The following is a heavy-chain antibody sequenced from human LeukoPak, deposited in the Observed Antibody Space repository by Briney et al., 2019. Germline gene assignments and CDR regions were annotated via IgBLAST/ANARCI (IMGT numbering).Heavy chain of an antibody. D-gene: IGHD2-15*01. Sequence: ASVKVSCKASGYTFTRYAMNWVRQAPGQGLEWMGWINTNTGNPTYAQGFTGRFVFSLDTSVSTAYLQTSSLKAEDTAVYYCARGRVEYYYSMDVWGKGTTVTVSS. CDR3: ARGRVEYYYSMDV. CDR1: GYTFTRYA. CDR2: INTNTGNP. J-gene: IGHJ6*03. V-gene: IGHV7-4-1*02.